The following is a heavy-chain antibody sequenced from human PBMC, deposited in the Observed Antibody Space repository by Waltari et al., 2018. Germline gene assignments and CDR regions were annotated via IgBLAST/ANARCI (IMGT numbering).Heavy chain of an antibody. CDR2: IYHSGRT. CDR1: GGSISSGGYS. CDR3: ARGTCSSTSCSTGFDY. Sequence: QLQLQESGSGLVKPSQTLSLTCAVSGGSISSGGYSWSWIRQPPGKGLEWIGYIYHSGRTYYNPSLKSRVTISVDGSKNQFSLKLSSVTAADTAVYYCARGTCSSTSCSTGFDYWGQGTLVTVSS. V-gene: IGHV4-30-2*01. J-gene: IGHJ4*02. D-gene: IGHD2-2*01.